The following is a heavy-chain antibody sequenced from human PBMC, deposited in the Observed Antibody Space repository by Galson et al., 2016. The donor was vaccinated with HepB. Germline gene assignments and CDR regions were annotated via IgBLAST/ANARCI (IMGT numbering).Heavy chain of an antibody. CDR3: ARAFVGHDYGDYRPYWYFDL. Sequence: TLSLTCTVSGGSISSGGYYWSWIRQHPGKGLGWIGYIYYSGSTYYNPSLKSRVTISVDTSKNQFSLKLSSVTAADTAVFYCARAFVGHDYGDYRPYWYFDLWGRGTLVTVSS. D-gene: IGHD4-17*01. V-gene: IGHV4-31*03. J-gene: IGHJ2*01. CDR1: GGSISSGGYY. CDR2: IYYSGST.